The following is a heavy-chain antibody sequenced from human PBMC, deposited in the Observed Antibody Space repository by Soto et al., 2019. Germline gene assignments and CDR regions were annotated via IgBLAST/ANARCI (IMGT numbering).Heavy chain of an antibody. Sequence: GESLKISCKGSGYSFTSYWISWVRQMPGKGLEWMGRINPSDSYTNYSPSFQGHVTISADKSISTAYLQWSSLKASDTAMYYCARSCSGGSCYSGGWEAYYYYGMDVWGQGTTVTVSS. CDR3: ARSCSGGSCYSGGWEAYYYYGMDV. CDR1: GYSFTSYW. D-gene: IGHD2-15*01. CDR2: INPSDSYT. V-gene: IGHV5-10-1*01. J-gene: IGHJ6*02.